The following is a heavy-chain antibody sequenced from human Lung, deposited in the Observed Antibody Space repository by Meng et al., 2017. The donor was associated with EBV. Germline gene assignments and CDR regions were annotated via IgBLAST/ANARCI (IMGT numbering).Heavy chain of an antibody. V-gene: IGHV4-4*07. CDR2: IYSSGIT. Sequence: QVQLKGAGPGLVKSSETLSLPCIVSGDSISDYFWNWIRQPAGKGLEWIGRIYSSGITNYNPSLQSRVTMSVDTSKNQFSLKLYSVTAADTAVYYCARESFNSGWYSDYWGQGTLVTVSS. D-gene: IGHD6-19*01. CDR1: GDSISDYF. CDR3: ARESFNSGWYSDY. J-gene: IGHJ4*02.